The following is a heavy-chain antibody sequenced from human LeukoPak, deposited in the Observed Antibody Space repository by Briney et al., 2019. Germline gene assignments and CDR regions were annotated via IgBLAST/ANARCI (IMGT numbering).Heavy chain of an antibody. D-gene: IGHD3-9*01. CDR1: GYTSSNYC. CDR2: FNHTTSTP. Sequence: ASVKVSCKASGYTSSNYCIHWLRQAPGQGCEGMGIFNHTTSTPRYDQTFEGRVTMTSDMSTSTFSMELSTLTSEDTAVYFCSKDPRNIFTGDFDDFDIWGQGTMVLVSS. CDR3: SKDPRNIFTGDFDDFDI. J-gene: IGHJ3*02. V-gene: IGHV1-46*01.